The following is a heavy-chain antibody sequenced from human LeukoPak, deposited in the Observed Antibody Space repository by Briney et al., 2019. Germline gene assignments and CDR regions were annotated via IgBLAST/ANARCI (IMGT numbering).Heavy chain of an antibody. D-gene: IGHD6-19*01. CDR3: ARASIAVPCGY. CDR2: MNPNSGNT. CDR1: GYIFNTYG. V-gene: IGHV1-8*02. J-gene: IGHJ4*02. Sequence: GASVKVSCKTSGYIFNTYGINWVRQATGQGLEWMGWMNPNSGNTGYAQKFQGRVTMTRNTSISTAYMELSSLRSEDTAVYYCARASIAVPCGYWGQGTLVTVSS.